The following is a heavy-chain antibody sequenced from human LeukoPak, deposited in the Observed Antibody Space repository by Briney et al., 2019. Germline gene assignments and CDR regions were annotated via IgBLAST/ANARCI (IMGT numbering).Heavy chain of an antibody. J-gene: IGHJ3*02. CDR1: GFPFSSGGGG. D-gene: IGHD2-21*01. Sequence: EAGPTLVNPTQTLTLTCTLSGFPFSSGGGGAGWIRQPPGGALEGLGVIYENDEKPYCSSLHNRLSINKATSKTQVVLNMANMEPVDTATYSCAHRHCGVAFDIWGHGTLVTVSS. CDR2: IYENDEK. CDR3: AHRHCGVAFDI. V-gene: IGHV2-5*01.